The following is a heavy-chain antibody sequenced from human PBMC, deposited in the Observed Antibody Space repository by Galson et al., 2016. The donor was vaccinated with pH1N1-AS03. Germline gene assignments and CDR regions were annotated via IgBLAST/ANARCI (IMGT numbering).Heavy chain of an antibody. CDR3: AREGIVAQVMEWYLFY. CDR2: ISAYSGDT. Sequence: SVKVSCKASGYSFTNYGINWVRQAPGQGLEWMGWISAYSGDTKLAQGFAGRFVFSLDASVSTAYLQITSLKAEDTAIYYCAREGIVAQVMEWYLFYWGQGTEITVSS. J-gene: IGHJ4*02. D-gene: IGHD3-3*01. V-gene: IGHV7-4-1*02. CDR1: GYSFTNYG.